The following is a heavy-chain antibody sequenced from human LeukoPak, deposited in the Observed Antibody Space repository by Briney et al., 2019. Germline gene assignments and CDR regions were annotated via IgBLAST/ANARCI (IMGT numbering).Heavy chain of an antibody. Sequence: GESLKISCKGSGYSFSTYWIGWVRRMPGKGLEWMGIIYPGDSDTRYSPSFQGQVTISADKSINTAYLQWNSLKASDTAMYYCARRGSGWTIDYWGQGTLVTVSS. CDR2: IYPGDSDT. J-gene: IGHJ4*02. D-gene: IGHD6-19*01. CDR3: ARRGSGWTIDY. CDR1: GYSFSTYW. V-gene: IGHV5-51*01.